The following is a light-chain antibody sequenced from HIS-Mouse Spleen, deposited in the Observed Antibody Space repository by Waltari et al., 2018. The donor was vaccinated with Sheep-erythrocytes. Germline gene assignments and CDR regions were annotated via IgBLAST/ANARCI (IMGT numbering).Light chain of an antibody. CDR2: QDS. Sequence: SYELTQPPSVSVSPGQTASITCSGDKLGDKYACWYQQKPGQSPVLVIHQDSKRPSGIPWRFSGSNSGNTATLTISGTQAMDEADYYCQAWDSSTAWVFGGGTKLTVL. V-gene: IGLV3-1*01. CDR3: QAWDSSTAWV. CDR1: KLGDKY. J-gene: IGLJ3*02.